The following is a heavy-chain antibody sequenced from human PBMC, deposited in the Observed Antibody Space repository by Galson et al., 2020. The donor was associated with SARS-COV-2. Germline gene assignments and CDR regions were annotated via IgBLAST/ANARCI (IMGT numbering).Heavy chain of an antibody. J-gene: IGHJ6*02. Sequence: ASVKVSCKASGYTFTDYYIHWVRQAPGQGLEWMEWIDPKSGGPNYAQKFEGRVTMTRDTSITTAYMELSRLRADDTAVYYCARLRYYDVLTGYIVDVWGQGTMVTVSS. CDR2: IDPKSGGP. CDR1: GYTFTDYY. D-gene: IGHD3-9*01. V-gene: IGHV1-2*02. CDR3: ARLRYYDVLTGYIVDV.